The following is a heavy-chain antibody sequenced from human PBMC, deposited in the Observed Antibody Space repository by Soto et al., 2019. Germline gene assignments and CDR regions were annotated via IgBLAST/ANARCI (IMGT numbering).Heavy chain of an antibody. CDR2: ISSSSSTI. Sequence: GGSLRLSCAASGFTFSSYSMNWVRQAPGKGLEWVSYISSSSSTIYYADSVKGRFTISRDNAKNSLYLQMNSLRAEDTAVYYCARDPEYYDSSGYPQLGGQGTLVTVSS. CDR3: ARDPEYYDSSGYPQL. D-gene: IGHD3-22*01. CDR1: GFTFSSYS. J-gene: IGHJ4*02. V-gene: IGHV3-48*01.